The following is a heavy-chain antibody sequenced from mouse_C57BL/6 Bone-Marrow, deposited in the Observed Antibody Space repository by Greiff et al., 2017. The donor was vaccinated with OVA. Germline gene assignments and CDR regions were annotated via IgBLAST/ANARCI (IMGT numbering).Heavy chain of an antibody. J-gene: IGHJ2*01. Sequence: EVMLVESGGGLVQPGGSLKLSCAASGFTFSDYGMAWVRQAPRKGPEWVAFISNLAYSIYYADTVTGRFTISRENAKNTLYLEMSSLRSEDTAMYYCARQGRRAYFDYWGQGTTLTVSS. CDR3: ARQGRRAYFDY. CDR1: GFTFSDYG. V-gene: IGHV5-15*01. CDR2: ISNLAYSI. D-gene: IGHD3-3*01.